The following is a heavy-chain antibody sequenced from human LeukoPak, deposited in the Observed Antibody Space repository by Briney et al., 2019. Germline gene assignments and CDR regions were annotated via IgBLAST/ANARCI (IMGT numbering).Heavy chain of an antibody. V-gene: IGHV1-46*01. CDR3: ARDHEYYYGSGSYYPGGCDY. D-gene: IGHD3-10*01. J-gene: IGHJ4*02. CDR1: GYTLPSYY. Sequence: ASVKVSCKASGYTLPSYYMHWVRQAPGHGLEWMGIINPSGGSTSYAQKFQGRVTMTRDTSTSTVYMELSSLRSEDTAVYYCARDHEYYYGSGSYYPGGCDYWGQGTLVTVSS. CDR2: INPSGGST.